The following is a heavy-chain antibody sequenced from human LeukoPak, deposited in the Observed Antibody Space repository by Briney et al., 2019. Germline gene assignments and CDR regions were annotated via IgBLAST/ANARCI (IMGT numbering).Heavy chain of an antibody. CDR3: AKLSGSYYPDY. J-gene: IGHJ4*02. D-gene: IGHD1-26*01. CDR1: GFTFSDHY. V-gene: IGHV3-72*01. CDR2: TRNKTNSDIT. Sequence: PGGSLRLSCAASGFTFSDHYMDWVRQAPGKGLEWVGRTRNKTNSDITQYDASVKGSFTILRDDSTNSLYLQMISLKTEDTAVYYCAKLSGSYYPDYWGQGTLVTVSS.